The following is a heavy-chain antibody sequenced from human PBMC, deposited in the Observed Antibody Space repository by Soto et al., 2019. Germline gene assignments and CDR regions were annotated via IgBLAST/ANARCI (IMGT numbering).Heavy chain of an antibody. CDR2: ISAYDGKT. CDR3: ARDPHEFWTSYWFDP. D-gene: IGHD3-3*01. Sequence: ASVKVSCKTSGYTFNTYGINWVRQAPGQGLELMGWISAYDGKTTYAEKFQGRVTLTTDTSTSTAYMELRSLRSDDTANYYCARDPHEFWTSYWFDPWGQGTPVTV. CDR1: GYTFNTYG. V-gene: IGHV1-18*01. J-gene: IGHJ5*02.